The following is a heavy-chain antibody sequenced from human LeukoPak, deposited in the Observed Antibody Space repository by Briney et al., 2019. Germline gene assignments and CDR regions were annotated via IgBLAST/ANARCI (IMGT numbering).Heavy chain of an antibody. D-gene: IGHD6-13*01. J-gene: IGHJ4*02. V-gene: IGHV4-39*01. CDR2: IYYSGST. Sequence: SETLSLTCTVSGGSISSSSYYWGWIRQPPGKGLEWIGSIYYSGSTYYNPSLKSRVTISVDTSKNQFSLKLSSVTAADTAVYYCARHARYFQRLSSSSWFFFDYRGQGTLVTVSS. CDR1: GGSISSSSYY. CDR3: ARHARYFQRLSSSSWFFFDY.